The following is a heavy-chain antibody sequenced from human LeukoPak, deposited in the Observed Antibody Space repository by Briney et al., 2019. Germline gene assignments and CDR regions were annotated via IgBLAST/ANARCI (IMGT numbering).Heavy chain of an antibody. D-gene: IGHD3-10*01. J-gene: IGHJ4*02. CDR3: ARRGRYYGSGSYRKATYFDY. V-gene: IGHV4-39*07. CDR1: GGSMSSSSYY. CDR2: INHSGST. Sequence: SETLSLTCTVSGGSMSSSSYYWGWIRQPPGKGLEWIGEINHSGSTNYNPSLKSRVTISVDTSKNQFSLKLSSVTAADTAVYYCARRGRYYGSGSYRKATYFDYWGQGTLVTVSS.